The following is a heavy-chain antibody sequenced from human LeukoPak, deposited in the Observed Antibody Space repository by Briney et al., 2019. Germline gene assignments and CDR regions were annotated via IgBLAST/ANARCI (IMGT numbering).Heavy chain of an antibody. CDR1: GYTFTDYY. J-gene: IGHJ6*02. CDR3: ARPMVGGVICDGMDV. Sequence: ASVKVSCKASGYTFTDYYMHRVRQDPGQRVEWMGWINPYSGGTDYAQTFQGRVTMTRDTSISTAYMEVSRLRPDDTAVYYCARPMVGGVICDGMDVWGQGTTVTVSS. D-gene: IGHD3-10*01. V-gene: IGHV1-2*02. CDR2: INPYSGGT.